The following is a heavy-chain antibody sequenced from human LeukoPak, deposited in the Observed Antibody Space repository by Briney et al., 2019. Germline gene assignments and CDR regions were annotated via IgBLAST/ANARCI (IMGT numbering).Heavy chain of an antibody. J-gene: IGHJ6*04. D-gene: IGHD5-18*01. V-gene: IGHV4-59*08. CDR2: IYYSGST. CDR1: GGSISSYY. Sequence: SETLSLTCTVSGGSISSYYWSWIRQPPGKGLEWIGYIYYSGSTNYNPSLKSRVTISVDTSKNQFSLKLSSVTAADTAVYYCARGSRTWMQALDVWGKGTTVTVSS. CDR3: ARGSRTWMQALDV.